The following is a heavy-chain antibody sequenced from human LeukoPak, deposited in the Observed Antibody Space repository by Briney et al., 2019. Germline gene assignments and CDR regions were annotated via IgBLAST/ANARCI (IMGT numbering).Heavy chain of an antibody. CDR1: GYTFTRYA. D-gene: IGHD4-17*01. J-gene: IGHJ6*02. V-gene: IGHV1-3*01. CDR3: ARALPLTTVTTTYYYYGMDV. CDR2: INAGNGNT. Sequence: ASVKVSCKASGYTFTRYAMHWVCQAPGQRLEWMGWINAGNGNTKYSQKFQGRVTITRDTSASTVYMELSSLRSEDTAVYYCARALPLTTVTTTYYYYGMDVWGQGTTVTVS.